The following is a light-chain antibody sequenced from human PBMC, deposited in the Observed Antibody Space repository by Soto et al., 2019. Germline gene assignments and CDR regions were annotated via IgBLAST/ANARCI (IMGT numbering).Light chain of an antibody. CDR2: DAS. Sequence: DIQMTQSPSTLSASVGDRVTVTCRASQSISSWLAWYQQKPGKAPNLLIYDASSLESGVPSRFSSSGSGTEFTPIISSLQPGDFATYYCQQYHSYSPFTFGPGTKVEIK. J-gene: IGKJ3*01. CDR3: QQYHSYSPFT. V-gene: IGKV1-5*01. CDR1: QSISSW.